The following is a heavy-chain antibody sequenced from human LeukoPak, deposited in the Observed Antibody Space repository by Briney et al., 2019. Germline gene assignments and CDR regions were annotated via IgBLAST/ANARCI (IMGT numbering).Heavy chain of an antibody. CDR2: ISGSGDTT. Sequence: GGSLRLSCAASGFTFSTCAVSWVRQAPGKGLEWVSAISGSGDTTYYADSVKGRFTISRDNSKNTPYLQMNSLRAEDTAVYYCAKDDGWVQYANWGQGTLVTVSS. CDR3: AKDDGWVQYAN. D-gene: IGHD5-24*01. J-gene: IGHJ4*02. CDR1: GFTFSTCA. V-gene: IGHV3-23*01.